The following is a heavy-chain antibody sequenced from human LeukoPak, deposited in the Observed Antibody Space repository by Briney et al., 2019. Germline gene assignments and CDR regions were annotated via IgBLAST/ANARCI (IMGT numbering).Heavy chain of an antibody. CDR2: INPNSGGT. CDR3: ARDSTNSIAAAGTTSYGMDV. CDR1: GYTFTVYY. D-gene: IGHD6-13*01. J-gene: IGHJ6*02. Sequence: ASVKVSCKASGYTFTVYYIHWVRQAPGQGLEWMGWINPNSGGTNYAQKFQGRVTMTRDTSISTAYMELSRLRSDDTAVYYCARDSTNSIAAAGTTSYGMDVWGQGTTVTVSS. V-gene: IGHV1-2*02.